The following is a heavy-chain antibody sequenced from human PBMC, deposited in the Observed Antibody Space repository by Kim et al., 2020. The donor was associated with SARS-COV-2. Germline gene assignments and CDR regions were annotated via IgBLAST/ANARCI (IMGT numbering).Heavy chain of an antibody. CDR1: GFTFSGSA. D-gene: IGHD5-12*01. Sequence: GGSLRLSCAASGFTFSGSAMHWVRQASGKGLEWVGRIRSKANSYATADAALGKGRFTISRDDSKNTAYLQMNSLKTEDTAVYYCTSPVRLYYYYMDVWGKGTTVTVSS. V-gene: IGHV3-73*01. CDR3: TSPVRLYYYYMDV. J-gene: IGHJ6*03. CDR2: IRSKANSYAT.